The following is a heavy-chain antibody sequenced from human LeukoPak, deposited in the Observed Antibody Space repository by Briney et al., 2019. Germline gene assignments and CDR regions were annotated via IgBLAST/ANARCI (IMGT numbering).Heavy chain of an antibody. Sequence: SETLSLTCTVSGYSISSGYYWGRIRPPPGKGLEWIGTMYHSGSTYYNPSLKSRVTISVDTSKNQFSLKMNSVTAADTAVYYCARAGYHRPLDYWGQGTLVTVSS. CDR1: GYSISSGYY. V-gene: IGHV4-38-2*02. CDR2: MYHSGST. D-gene: IGHD2-15*01. J-gene: IGHJ4*02. CDR3: ARAGYHRPLDY.